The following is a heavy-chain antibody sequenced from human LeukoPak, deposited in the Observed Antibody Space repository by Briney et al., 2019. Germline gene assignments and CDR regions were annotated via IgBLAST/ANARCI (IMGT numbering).Heavy chain of an antibody. J-gene: IGHJ5*02. CDR3: AREFLGVAAAGP. CDR1: GYTFTSYV. V-gene: IGHV1-2*02. CDR2: INPNSGGT. D-gene: IGHD6-13*01. Sequence: ASVKVSCKASGYTFTSYVISWVRQAPGQGLEWMGWINPNSGGTNYAQKFQGRVTMTRDTSISTAYMELSRLRSDDTAVYYCAREFLGVAAAGPWGQGTLVTVSS.